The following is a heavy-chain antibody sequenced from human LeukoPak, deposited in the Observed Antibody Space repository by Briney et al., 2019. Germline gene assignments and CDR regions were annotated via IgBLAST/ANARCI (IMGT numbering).Heavy chain of an antibody. V-gene: IGHV3-21*01. CDR3: ARGQYSGSYLLDY. Sequence: PGGSLRLSCAASGFTFSSYSMSWVRQGPGKGLEWVSSISSSSTYKYYAGSVKGRFTISRDNAKNSLYLQMNSLRAEDTALYYCARGQYSGSYLLDYWGQGTLVTVSS. J-gene: IGHJ4*02. CDR1: GFTFSSYS. CDR2: ISSSSTYK. D-gene: IGHD6-13*01.